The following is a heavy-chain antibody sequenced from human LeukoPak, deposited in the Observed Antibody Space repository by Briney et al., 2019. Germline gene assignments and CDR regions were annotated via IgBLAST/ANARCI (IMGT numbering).Heavy chain of an antibody. J-gene: IGHJ4*02. D-gene: IGHD3-10*01. V-gene: IGHV4-4*09. Sequence: SETLSLTCTVSGGSFGSSHWSWIRQAPGKGLECIGNFQSGERPNYNPSLKSRVAISADTSKKQFFLRLTSVTAADTAVYYCARDPAGEGFDYWGQGTLVTVSS. CDR3: ARDPAGEGFDY. CDR1: GGSFGSSH. CDR2: FQSGERP.